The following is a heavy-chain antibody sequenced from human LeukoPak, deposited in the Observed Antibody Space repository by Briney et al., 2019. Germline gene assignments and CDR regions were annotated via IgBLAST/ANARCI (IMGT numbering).Heavy chain of an antibody. V-gene: IGHV3-30*18. CDR3: AKGILLDYGDSSFDY. CDR1: GFTFSSYG. Sequence: PGRSLRLSCAASGFTFSSYGMHWVRKAPGKGLEWVAVISYDGSNKYYADSVKGRFTISRDNSKNTLYLQMNSLRAEDTAVYYCAKGILLDYGDSSFDYWGQGTLVTVSS. J-gene: IGHJ4*02. D-gene: IGHD4-17*01. CDR2: ISYDGSNK.